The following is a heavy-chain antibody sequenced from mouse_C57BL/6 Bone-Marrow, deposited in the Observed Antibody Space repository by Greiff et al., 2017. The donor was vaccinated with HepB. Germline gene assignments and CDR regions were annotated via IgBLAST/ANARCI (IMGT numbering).Heavy chain of an antibody. CDR3: ARQSPLYYFDY. Sequence: EVKLMESGGGLVQPGGSLKLSCAASGFTFSDYYMYWVRQTPEKRLEWVAYISNGGGSTYYPDTVKGRFTISRDNAKNTLYLQMSRLKSEDTAMYYCARQSPLYYFDYCGEGTTLSVSS. CDR1: GFTFSDYY. CDR2: ISNGGGST. J-gene: IGHJ2*01. V-gene: IGHV5-12*01.